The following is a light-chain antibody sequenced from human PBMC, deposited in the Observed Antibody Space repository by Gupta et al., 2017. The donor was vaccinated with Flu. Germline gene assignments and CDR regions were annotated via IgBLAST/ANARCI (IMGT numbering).Light chain of an antibody. CDR3: QQYGRSPSIT. CDR2: GAS. CDR1: QSLANNN. J-gene: IGKJ5*01. V-gene: IGKV3-20*01. Sequence: EIVLTQSPDTLPLSPGATATLSCRASQSLANNNLAWYQQKPGLAPRLLIYGASSRATGIPDRFSGSGSRTHFTLTINRLEPEDVAVYYCQQYGRSPSITFGQGTRLEIK.